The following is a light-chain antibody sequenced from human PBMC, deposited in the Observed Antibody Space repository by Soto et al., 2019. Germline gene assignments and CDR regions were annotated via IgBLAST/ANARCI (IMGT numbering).Light chain of an antibody. CDR3: QQYGSTPYN. V-gene: IGKV3-20*01. Sequence: EIVLTQSPGTLSLSPGERATLSCRASQSVSSSYLAWYQQKPGQAPRLLIYGASSRATGIPDRFSGSGSGTDFTLTLSRLEPEDSAVYYCQQYGSTPYNFGQGTKLAI. CDR2: GAS. CDR1: QSVSSSY. J-gene: IGKJ2*01.